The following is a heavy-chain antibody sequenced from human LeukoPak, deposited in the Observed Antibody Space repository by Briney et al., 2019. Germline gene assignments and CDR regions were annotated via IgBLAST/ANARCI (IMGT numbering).Heavy chain of an antibody. CDR2: ISSSGSTI. CDR1: GFTFSDYY. V-gene: IGHV3-11*04. Sequence: GGSLRLSCAASGFTFSDYYMSWIRQAPGKGLEWVSYISSSGSTIYYADSVKGRFTISRDNAKNSLYLQMNSLGAEDTAVYYCARDPNYWSTFDYWGQGTLVTVSS. J-gene: IGHJ4*02. CDR3: ARDPNYWSTFDY. D-gene: IGHD1-7*01.